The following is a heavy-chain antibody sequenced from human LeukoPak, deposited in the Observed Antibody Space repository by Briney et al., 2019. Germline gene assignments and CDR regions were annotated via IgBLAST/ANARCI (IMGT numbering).Heavy chain of an antibody. Sequence: ASVKVSCKASGYTFTSYYMHWVRQAPGQGLEWMGIIIPSGGSTSYAQKFQGRVTMTRDTSTSTVYMELSSLRSEDTAVYYCARVKRYFDWLPPNDAFDIWGQGTMVTVSS. CDR2: IIPSGGST. J-gene: IGHJ3*02. CDR1: GYTFTSYY. CDR3: ARVKRYFDWLPPNDAFDI. V-gene: IGHV1-46*01. D-gene: IGHD3-9*01.